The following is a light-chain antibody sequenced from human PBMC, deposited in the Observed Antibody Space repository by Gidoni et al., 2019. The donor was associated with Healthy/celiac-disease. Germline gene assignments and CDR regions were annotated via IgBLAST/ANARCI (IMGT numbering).Light chain of an antibody. J-gene: IGLJ1*01. CDR1: KLGDKY. CDR2: QDS. V-gene: IGLV3-1*01. Sequence: SYELTQTHSVSVSPGQTASITCSGDKLGDKYACWYQQKPGQSPVLVIYQDSKRPSGIPERFSGSNSGNTATLTISGTQAMDEADYYCQAWDSSTHNYVFGTGTKVTVL. CDR3: QAWDSSTHNYV.